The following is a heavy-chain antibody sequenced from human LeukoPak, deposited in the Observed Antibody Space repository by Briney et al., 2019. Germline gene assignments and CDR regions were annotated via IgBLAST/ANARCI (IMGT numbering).Heavy chain of an antibody. CDR3: AREHGGRGYYYGVDV. CDR2: ISSSGSTI. D-gene: IGHD1-26*01. J-gene: IGHJ6*02. Sequence: TGGSLRLSCAASGFTFSSYEMNWVRQAPGKGLEWVSYISSSGSTIYYADSVKGRFTISRDNAKNSLYLQMNSLRAEDTAVYYCAREHGGRGYYYGVDVWGQGTTVTVSS. CDR1: GFTFSSYE. V-gene: IGHV3-48*03.